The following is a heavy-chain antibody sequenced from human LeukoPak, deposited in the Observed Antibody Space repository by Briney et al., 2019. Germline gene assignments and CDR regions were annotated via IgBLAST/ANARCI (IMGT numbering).Heavy chain of an antibody. J-gene: IGHJ6*02. CDR1: GYTFTSYY. CDR3: ARVEDGSGWYPHYYYYGMDV. Sequence: ASVKVSCKASGYTFTSYYMHWVRQAPGQGVEWMGIINPSGGSTSYAQKFQGRVTMTRDTSTSTVYMELSSLRSEDTAVYYCARVEDGSGWYPHYYYYGMDVWGQGTTVTVSS. D-gene: IGHD6-19*01. V-gene: IGHV1-46*01. CDR2: INPSGGST.